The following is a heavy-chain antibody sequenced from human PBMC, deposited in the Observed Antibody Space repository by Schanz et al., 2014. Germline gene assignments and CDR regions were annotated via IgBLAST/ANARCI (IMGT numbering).Heavy chain of an antibody. Sequence: EVQLVESGGGLVQPGGSLRLSCAASGFTFSGYWMSWVRQAPGKGLEWVANIILDGSEKYYVGSVKGRFTISRDNTKNSLYLQLTSLRAEDTAVYYCVKDLQRELLRDDHYYGMDVWGQGTTVTVSS. V-gene: IGHV3-7*01. D-gene: IGHD1-26*01. J-gene: IGHJ6*02. CDR2: IILDGSEK. CDR1: GFTFSGYW. CDR3: VKDLQRELLRDDHYYGMDV.